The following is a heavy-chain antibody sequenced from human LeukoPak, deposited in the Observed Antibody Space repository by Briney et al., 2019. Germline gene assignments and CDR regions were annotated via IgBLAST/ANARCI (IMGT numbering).Heavy chain of an antibody. CDR2: IKQDENEF. Sequence: GGSLRLSCAASGFTFSSFWMTWVRQAPGKGLEWLAYIKQDENEFSYGASVKGRFTISRDNARNALYLQMDGLRRDDTALYYCVRSVVVVAATPTHFDLWGRGTQVIVSS. D-gene: IGHD2-15*01. V-gene: IGHV3-7*03. J-gene: IGHJ2*01. CDR1: GFTFSSFW. CDR3: VRSVVVVAATPTHFDL.